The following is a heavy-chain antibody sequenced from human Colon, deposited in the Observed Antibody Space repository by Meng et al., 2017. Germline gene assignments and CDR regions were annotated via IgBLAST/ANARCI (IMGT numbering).Heavy chain of an antibody. J-gene: IGHJ3*02. CDR3: AREESSGAFDI. Sequence: GESLKISCAASGFTFSTYWLHWFRQAPGKGLEWVASISRDGSQKNFVHSVKGRFTISRDNDKNSLILQMNSLRVEDTAVYYCAREESSGAFDIWGQGTLVTVS. CDR2: ISRDGSQK. CDR1: GFTFSTYW. V-gene: IGHV3-7*01. D-gene: IGHD7-27*01.